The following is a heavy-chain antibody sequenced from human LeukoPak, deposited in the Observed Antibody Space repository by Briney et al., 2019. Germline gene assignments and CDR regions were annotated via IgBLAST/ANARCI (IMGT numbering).Heavy chain of an antibody. CDR2: IWYDGINK. CDR1: GLTFRTFG. Sequence: PGGSLRLSWAASGLTFRTFGMRWVRQAPGKGLEWVAIIWYDGINKYCADSVKGRFTISRDNSKNTLYLQMNSLRAEDTAVYYCARDYYDSSGQLHAGAHAFDIWGQGTMVTVSS. CDR3: ARDYYDSSGQLHAGAHAFDI. D-gene: IGHD3-22*01. J-gene: IGHJ3*02. V-gene: IGHV3-33*01.